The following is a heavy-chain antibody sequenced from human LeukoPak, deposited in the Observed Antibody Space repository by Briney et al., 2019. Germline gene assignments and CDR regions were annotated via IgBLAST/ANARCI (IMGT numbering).Heavy chain of an antibody. Sequence: GASVKVSCKASGYTFTSYDINWVRQATGQGLEWMGWMNPNSGNTGYAQKFQGRVTMTRNTSISTAYMELSSLRSEDTAVYYCARASTRIYYDILTGYYKATSTYYYYYGMDVWGQGTTVTVSS. CDR1: GYTFTSYD. D-gene: IGHD3-9*01. CDR3: ARASTRIYYDILTGYYKATSTYYYYYGMDV. CDR2: MNPNSGNT. J-gene: IGHJ6*02. V-gene: IGHV1-8*01.